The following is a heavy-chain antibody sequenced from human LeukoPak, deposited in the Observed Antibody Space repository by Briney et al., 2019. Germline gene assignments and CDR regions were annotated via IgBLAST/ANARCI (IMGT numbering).Heavy chain of an antibody. CDR3: AREPFRTGWYVTHYYYGMDV. CDR2: INPDGGST. D-gene: IGHD6-19*01. J-gene: IGHJ6*02. Sequence: ASVKVSCKASGYTFTSYWIQWVRQAPGQGLEWMGLINPDGGSTAYAHRFQGRVIMTRDTSTSTAYMDLSSLRSEDTAVYYCAREPFRTGWYVTHYYYGMDVWGQGTTVTVSS. V-gene: IGHV1-46*01. CDR1: GYTFTSYW.